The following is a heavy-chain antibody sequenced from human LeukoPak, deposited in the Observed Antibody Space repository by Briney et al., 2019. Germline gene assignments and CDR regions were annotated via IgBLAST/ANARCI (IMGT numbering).Heavy chain of an antibody. J-gene: IGHJ4*02. D-gene: IGHD3-10*01. CDR2: IIPIFGTA. V-gene: IGHV1-69*05. CDR3: ARSGGRITMVRGVFLPPFDY. Sequence: SVKVSCKASGGTFSSYAISWVRQAPGQGLEWMGGIIPIFGTANYAQKFQGRVTITTDESTSTAYMELSSLTSEDTAVYYCARSGGRITMVRGVFLPPFDYWGQGTLVTVSS. CDR1: GGTFSSYA.